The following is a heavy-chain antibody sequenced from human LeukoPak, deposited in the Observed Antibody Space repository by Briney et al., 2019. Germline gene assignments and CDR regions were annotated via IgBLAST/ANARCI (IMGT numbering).Heavy chain of an antibody. Sequence: SETLSLTCTVYGGSFSGYYWSWIRQPPGKGLEWIGEINHSGSTNYNPSLKSRVTISVDTSKNQFSLKLSSVTAADTAVYYCARGPSLWFGESKGMDVWGQGTTVTVSS. CDR3: ARGPSLWFGESKGMDV. CDR2: INHSGST. D-gene: IGHD3-10*01. CDR1: GGSFSGYY. J-gene: IGHJ6*02. V-gene: IGHV4-34*01.